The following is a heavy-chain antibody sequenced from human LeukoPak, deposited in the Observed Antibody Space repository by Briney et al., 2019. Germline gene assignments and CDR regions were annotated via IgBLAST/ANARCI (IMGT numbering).Heavy chain of an antibody. CDR2: IVVGSGNT. Sequence: SVKVSCKASGFTFTSSAVQWVRQARGQRLEWIGWIVVGSGNTNYAQKFQERVTITRDMSTSTAYMELSSLRSEDTAVYYCARGLGYCSSTSCYGYYGMDVWGQGTTVTVSS. V-gene: IGHV1-58*01. CDR3: ARGLGYCSSTSCYGYYGMDV. D-gene: IGHD2-2*01. J-gene: IGHJ6*02. CDR1: GFTFTSSA.